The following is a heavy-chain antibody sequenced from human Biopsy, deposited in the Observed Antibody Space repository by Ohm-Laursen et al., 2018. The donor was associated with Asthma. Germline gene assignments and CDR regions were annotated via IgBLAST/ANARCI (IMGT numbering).Heavy chain of an antibody. J-gene: IGHJ3*02. V-gene: IGHV3-33*08. D-gene: IGHD4-23*01. Sequence: SLRLSCAASGFVFSQCGMHWVRQGPGKGLEWVALVSSDGHNIYYEDSVKGRVTISRDISKNTLSLQMNSLRAEDTAVYYCARAYGGNFFSGAFDIWGQGTMVTVSS. CDR1: GFVFSQCG. CDR3: ARAYGGNFFSGAFDI. CDR2: VSSDGHNI.